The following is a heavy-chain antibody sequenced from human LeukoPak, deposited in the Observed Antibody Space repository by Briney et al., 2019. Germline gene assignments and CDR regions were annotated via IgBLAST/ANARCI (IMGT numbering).Heavy chain of an antibody. Sequence: PSETLSLTCTVSSGSISTYYWSWIRQPPGKGLEWTGYIYYSGSTNYNPSLKSRVTISVDTSKNQFSLKLSSVTAADTAVYYCARSPEGSSWYPGDWGQGTLVTVSS. V-gene: IGHV4-59*01. CDR1: SGSISTYY. CDR2: IYYSGST. CDR3: ARSPEGSSWYPGD. D-gene: IGHD6-13*01. J-gene: IGHJ4*02.